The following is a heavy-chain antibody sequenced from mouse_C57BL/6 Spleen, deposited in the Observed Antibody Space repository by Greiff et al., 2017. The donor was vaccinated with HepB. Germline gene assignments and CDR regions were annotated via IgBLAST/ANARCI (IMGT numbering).Heavy chain of an antibody. CDR1: GYAFSSYW. J-gene: IGHJ2*01. Sequence: VQLQESGAELVKPGASVKISCKASGYAFSSYWMNWVKQRPGKGLEWIGQIYPGDGDTNYNGKFKGKATLTADKSSSTAYMQLSSLTSEDSAVYFCARERLGRDYFDYWGQGTTLTVSS. CDR3: ARERLGRDYFDY. D-gene: IGHD4-1*01. CDR2: IYPGDGDT. V-gene: IGHV1-80*01.